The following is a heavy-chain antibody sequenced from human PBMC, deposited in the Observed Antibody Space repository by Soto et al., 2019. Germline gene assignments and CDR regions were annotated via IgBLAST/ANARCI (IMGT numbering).Heavy chain of an antibody. CDR2: INAGNGNT. V-gene: IGHV1-3*01. J-gene: IGHJ6*02. Sequence: ASGKVSCKASGYTFTSYAMHWVRQAPGQRLEWMGWINAGNGNTKYSQKFQGRVTITRDTSASTAYMELSSLRSEDTAMYYCARDWGRSSGWKYYYYYYGMDVWGQGTTVTVSS. CDR3: ARDWGRSSGWKYYYYYYGMDV. CDR1: GYTFTSYA. D-gene: IGHD6-19*01.